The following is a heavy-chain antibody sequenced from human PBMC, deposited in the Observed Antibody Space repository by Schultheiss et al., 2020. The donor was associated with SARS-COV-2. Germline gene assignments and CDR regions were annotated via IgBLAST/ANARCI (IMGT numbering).Heavy chain of an antibody. CDR3: ARGRSHLGLGDYDYGMDV. V-gene: IGHV4-39*07. CDR1: GCTVSSGSYH. CDR2: NYAGRRT. D-gene: IGHD2-15*01. J-gene: IGHJ6*02. Sequence: SETLSLTCTVSGCTVSSGSYHWGWIRQPPGGGLEWIDNNYAGRRTYYNPSIKSRDTISVDTSKNQFSLQLSSVTAADTAVYCCARGRSHLGLGDYDYGMDVWGQGTTVTVSS.